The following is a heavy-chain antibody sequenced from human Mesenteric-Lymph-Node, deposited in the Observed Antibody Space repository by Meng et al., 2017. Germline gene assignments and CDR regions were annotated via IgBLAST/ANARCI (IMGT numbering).Heavy chain of an antibody. Sequence: LLQSGGRVVENSAGPLPLCCTVAGDFISCDIWWSWVCQPTGQGLVWIVDVYQRGDSNHNPTLKGRIYIAVDKSKNQFYLSLFSVTAADTAVYYCGRDQGRELINHWGQGTLVTVSS. J-gene: IGHJ4*02. D-gene: IGHD1-7*01. V-gene: IGHV4-4*02. CDR1: GDFISCDIW. CDR3: GRDQGRELINH. CDR2: VYQRGDS.